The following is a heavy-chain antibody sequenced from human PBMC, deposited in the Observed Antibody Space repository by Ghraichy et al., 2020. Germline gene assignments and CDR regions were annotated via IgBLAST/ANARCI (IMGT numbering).Heavy chain of an antibody. Sequence: LSLTCAASGFTFSSHCMSWVRQAPGKGLEWVANIKQDGTEQYFVDSVKGRFTISRDNAKRSLYLQMNSLRAGDTALYYCARSPGPGDYYYGLDVWGQGTTVTV. CDR2: IKQDGTEQ. CDR1: GFTFSSHC. CDR3: ARSPGPGDYYYGLDV. V-gene: IGHV3-7*03. D-gene: IGHD1-1*01. J-gene: IGHJ6*02.